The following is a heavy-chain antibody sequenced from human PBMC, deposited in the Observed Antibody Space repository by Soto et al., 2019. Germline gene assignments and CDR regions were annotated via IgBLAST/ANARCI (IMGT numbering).Heavy chain of an antibody. D-gene: IGHD4-17*01. CDR3: ARDLDYGGHSDWYDS. Sequence: PSETLSLTCTVSGGSISSGGYSWSWIRQPPGKGLEWIGYIYHSGSTYYDPSLKSRVTISVDRSKNQFSLKLSSVTAADTALYYCARDLDYGGHSDWYDSWGQGTLVTVSS. V-gene: IGHV4-30-2*01. CDR2: IYHSGST. CDR1: GGSISSGGYS. J-gene: IGHJ5*01.